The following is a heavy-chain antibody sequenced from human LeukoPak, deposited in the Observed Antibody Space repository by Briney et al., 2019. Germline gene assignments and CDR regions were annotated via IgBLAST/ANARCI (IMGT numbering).Heavy chain of an antibody. CDR3: ARDSKSLAAGLDY. CDR1: GFTFSSYG. Sequence: PGGTLRLSCAASGFTFSSYGMSWVRQAPGKGLEWVSAISGSGGSTYYADSVKGRFTISRDNAKNSVYLQMNSLRAEDTAVYYCARDSKSLAAGLDYWGQGTLVTVSS. CDR2: ISGSGGST. V-gene: IGHV3-23*01. J-gene: IGHJ4*02. D-gene: IGHD6-13*01.